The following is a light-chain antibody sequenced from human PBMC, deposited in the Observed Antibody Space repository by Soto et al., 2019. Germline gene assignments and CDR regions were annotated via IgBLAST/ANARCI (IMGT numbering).Light chain of an antibody. J-gene: IGKJ2*01. Sequence: EILMTQSPATLSVSPGERATLSCRASQSVSSNLAWYQQKPGQAPRLLIYGASTRATGIPARFSGSGSGTELTLTISSLQSEDFAVYYCQQYNNWPPYTFGQGTKLEIK. CDR3: QQYNNWPPYT. CDR1: QSVSSN. V-gene: IGKV3-15*01. CDR2: GAS.